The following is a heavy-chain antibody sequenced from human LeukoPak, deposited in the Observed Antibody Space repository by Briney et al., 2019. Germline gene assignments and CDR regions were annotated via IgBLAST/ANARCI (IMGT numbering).Heavy chain of an antibody. D-gene: IGHD6-19*01. V-gene: IGHV4-34*01. J-gene: IGHJ4*02. Sequence: SETLSLTCAVYGGSFSGYYWSWIRQPPGKGLEWIGEINHSGNTNYNPSLKSRVTISVDTSKNQFSLKLSSVTAADTAVYYCAIAVAGYFDYWGQGTLVTVSS. CDR2: INHSGNT. CDR3: AIAVAGYFDY. CDR1: GGSFSGYY.